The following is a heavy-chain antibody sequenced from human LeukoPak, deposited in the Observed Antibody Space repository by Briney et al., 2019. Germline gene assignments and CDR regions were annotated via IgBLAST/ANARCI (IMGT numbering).Heavy chain of an antibody. CDR1: GFTFSSYA. CDR3: ARVPVVMVITPRYFDL. Sequence: PGGSLRLSCAASGFTFSSYAMHWVRQAPGKGLEWVAVISYDGSNKYYADSVKGRFTISRDNSKNTLYLQMNSLRVEDTAVYHCARVPVVMVITPRYFDLWGRGTLVTVSS. CDR2: ISYDGSNK. V-gene: IGHV3-30-3*01. J-gene: IGHJ2*01. D-gene: IGHD3-22*01.